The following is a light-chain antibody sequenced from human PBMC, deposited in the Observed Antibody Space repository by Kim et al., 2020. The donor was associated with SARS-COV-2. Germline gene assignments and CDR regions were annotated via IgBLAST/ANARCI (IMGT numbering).Light chain of an antibody. V-gene: IGLV2-14*03. CDR2: DVT. Sequence: GQSITISCTGTSSDIGNYNYVSWYQQPPGKAPKLIIYDVTERPSGVSDRFSGSKSGNTVSLTISGLQIEDESIFYCSSYRNKNTYVFGSGTKVTVL. J-gene: IGLJ1*01. CDR1: SSDIGNYNY. CDR3: SSYRNKNTYV.